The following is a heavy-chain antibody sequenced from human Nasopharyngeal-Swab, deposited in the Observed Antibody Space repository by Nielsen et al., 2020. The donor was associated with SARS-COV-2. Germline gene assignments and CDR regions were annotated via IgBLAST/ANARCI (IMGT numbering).Heavy chain of an antibody. CDR1: GYTFTSYD. V-gene: IGHV1-8*01. J-gene: IGHJ3*02. Sequence: ASVKVSCKASGYTFTSYDINWVRQATGQGLEWMGWMNPNSGNTGYAQKFQGRVTMTRDTSTSTVYMELSSLRSEDTAVYYCARALGDYYDSSVATGPDAFDIWGQGTMVTVSS. CDR2: MNPNSGNT. D-gene: IGHD3-22*01. CDR3: ARALGDYYDSSVATGPDAFDI.